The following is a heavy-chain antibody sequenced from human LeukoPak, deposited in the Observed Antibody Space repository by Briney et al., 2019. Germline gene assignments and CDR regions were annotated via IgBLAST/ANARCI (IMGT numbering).Heavy chain of an antibody. CDR3: ASSSSWDAFDI. Sequence: SETLSLTCTVSGYSISSGYYWGWIRQPPGKGLEWIGSSYHSGSTYYNPSLKSRVTISVDTSKNQFSLKLSSVTAADTAVYYCASSSSWDAFDIWGQGTMVTVSS. V-gene: IGHV4-38-2*02. CDR1: GYSISSGYY. CDR2: SYHSGST. D-gene: IGHD6-13*01. J-gene: IGHJ3*02.